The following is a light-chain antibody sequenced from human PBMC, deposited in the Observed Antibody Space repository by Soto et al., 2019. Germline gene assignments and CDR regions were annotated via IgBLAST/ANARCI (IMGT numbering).Light chain of an antibody. J-gene: IGKJ2*01. CDR3: QQYYGTPHT. CDR1: QSVLHNTNNKNY. CDR2: WAS. V-gene: IGKV4-1*01. Sequence: DIVMTQSPESLAVSLGERATINCRSTQSVLHNTNNKNYLSWFQQKPGQPPKLLISWASTRESGVPDRFSGSGSETDFTLTVSGLQAEDVAVYYCQQYYGTPHTFGQGSKVEIK.